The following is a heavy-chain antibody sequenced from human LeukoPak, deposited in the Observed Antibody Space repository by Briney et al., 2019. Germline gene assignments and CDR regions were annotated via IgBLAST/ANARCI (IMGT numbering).Heavy chain of an antibody. J-gene: IGHJ5*02. D-gene: IGHD1-1*01. V-gene: IGHV3-23*01. Sequence: GGTLRLSCAASGFTFSSYGMGWVRQAPGKGLEWVSSISGGGDGTYYADSVKGRFTISRDNSKNTLFLQMNSLRGEDTAVYYCAKDRTGTTGGDWLDPWGQGTLVTVSS. CDR2: ISGGGDGT. CDR3: AKDRTGTTGGDWLDP. CDR1: GFTFSSYG.